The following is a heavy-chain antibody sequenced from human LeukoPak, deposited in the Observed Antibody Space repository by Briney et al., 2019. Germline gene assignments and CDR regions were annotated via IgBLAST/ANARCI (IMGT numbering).Heavy chain of an antibody. Sequence: SETLSLTCTVSDGSITNYDWSWVRQPPGKGPEFIGYIHYSGTANYNPSLRSRVTISIDTSKKHFFLKLKSVTAADTAVYYCAKMTPVTSFQLLVLDSWGPGTLVTISS. V-gene: IGHV4-59*12. CDR2: IHYSGTA. D-gene: IGHD4-11*01. J-gene: IGHJ4*02. CDR3: AKMTPVTSFQLLVLDS. CDR1: DGSITNYD.